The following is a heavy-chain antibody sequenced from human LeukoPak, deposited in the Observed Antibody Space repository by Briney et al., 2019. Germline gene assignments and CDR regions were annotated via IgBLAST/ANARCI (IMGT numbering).Heavy chain of an antibody. V-gene: IGHV1-2*02. Sequence: GASVKVSCKASGYTFTGYYIHWVRQAPGQGLEWMGWINPNNGDTNFAQKFQGRVTMTRDTSISTVYMELSRLRSDDTAVYYCARRAPPSGMAIHGAFDIWGQGTMVTVSS. CDR1: GYTFTGYY. CDR2: INPNNGDT. J-gene: IGHJ3*02. D-gene: IGHD6-13*01. CDR3: ARRAPPSGMAIHGAFDI.